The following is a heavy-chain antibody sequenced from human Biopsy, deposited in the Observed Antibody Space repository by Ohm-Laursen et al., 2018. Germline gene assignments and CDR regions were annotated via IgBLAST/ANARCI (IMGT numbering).Heavy chain of an antibody. D-gene: IGHD3-22*01. CDR3: ARDRGFYSDRTVPGYFDL. V-gene: IGHV4-59*01. Sequence: SDTLSLTCTVSSDSISSYYWSRIRQPPGKGLEWIGYVSYTGSTDYNPSLQSRVTISVDTSKNHFSLRLRSVTPADTAMYYCARDRGFYSDRTVPGYFDLWGRGTLVTVSS. CDR2: VSYTGST. CDR1: SDSISSYY. J-gene: IGHJ2*01.